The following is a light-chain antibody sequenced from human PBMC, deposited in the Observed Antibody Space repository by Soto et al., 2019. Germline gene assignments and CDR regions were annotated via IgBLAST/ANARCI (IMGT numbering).Light chain of an antibody. V-gene: IGLV2-14*01. Sequence: QSALTQPASVSGSPGQSITISCTGTSSDVGGYKYVSWYQQRPGKGPKLMIYEVSNRPSGVSNRFSGSKSGNTASLTISGLQAEDEGDYYCCSYTSSTTYVLFGGGTKVTVL. CDR3: CSYTSSTTYVL. CDR2: EVS. CDR1: SSDVGGYKY. J-gene: IGLJ2*01.